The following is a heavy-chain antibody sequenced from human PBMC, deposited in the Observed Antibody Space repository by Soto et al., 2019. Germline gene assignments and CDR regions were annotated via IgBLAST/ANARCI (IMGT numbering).Heavy chain of an antibody. CDR2: ISDDGSNK. Sequence: GSLRLSCAASGFTFSNYGMHWVRQAPGKGXEWVAFISDDGSNKYYADSMKGRFTMSRDNSKSTLYLQMNSLRVEDTAVYYCTKRRNVLRFLEWSSGMEVWGQGTTVTVSS. CDR1: GFTFSNYG. J-gene: IGHJ6*02. V-gene: IGHV3-30*18. CDR3: TKRRNVLRFLEWSSGMEV. D-gene: IGHD3-3*01.